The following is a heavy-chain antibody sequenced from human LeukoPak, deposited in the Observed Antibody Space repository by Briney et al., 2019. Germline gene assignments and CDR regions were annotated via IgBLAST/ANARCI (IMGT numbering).Heavy chain of an antibody. CDR3: ARRAGEHSHPYDY. J-gene: IGHJ4*02. D-gene: IGHD4-17*01. V-gene: IGHV3-53*01. CDR1: GFTVSSNS. Sequence: PGGSLRLSCTVSGFTVSSNSMSWVRQAPGKGLEWVSFSDSVKGRFTISRDNSKNTLYLQMNSLRAEDTAVYYCARRAGEHSHPYDYWGQGTLVTVSS.